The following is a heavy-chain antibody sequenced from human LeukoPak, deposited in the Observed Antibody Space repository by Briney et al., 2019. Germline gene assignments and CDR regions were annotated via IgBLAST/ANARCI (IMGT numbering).Heavy chain of an antibody. CDR3: ASSHLYCGGDCYPDY. CDR2: INPNSGGT. Sequence: GASVKVSCKASGYTFTGYYMHWVRQAPGQGREGMGWINPNSGGTNYAQKFQGRVTMTRDTSISTAYMELSRLRSDDTAVYYCASSHLYCGGDCYPDYWGQGTLVTVSS. V-gene: IGHV1-2*02. D-gene: IGHD2-21*02. J-gene: IGHJ4*02. CDR1: GYTFTGYY.